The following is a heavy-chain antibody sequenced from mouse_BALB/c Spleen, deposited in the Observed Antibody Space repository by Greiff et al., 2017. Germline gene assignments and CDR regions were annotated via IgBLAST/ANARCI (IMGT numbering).Heavy chain of an antibody. CDR1: GFNIKDYY. Sequence: VQLKESGAELVRPGALVKLSCKASGFNIKDYYMHWVKQRPEQGLEWIGWIDPENGNTIYDPKFQGKASITADTSSNTAYLQLSSLTSEDTAVYYCARRGNYAFDYWGQGTTLTVSS. V-gene: IGHV14-1*02. CDR2: IDPENGNT. CDR3: ARRGNYAFDY. D-gene: IGHD2-1*01. J-gene: IGHJ2*01.